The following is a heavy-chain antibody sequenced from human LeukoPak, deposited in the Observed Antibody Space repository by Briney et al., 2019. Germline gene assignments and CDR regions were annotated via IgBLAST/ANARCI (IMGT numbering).Heavy chain of an antibody. D-gene: IGHD2-2*01. J-gene: IGHJ5*02. CDR3: ARHAPMDSETPRSNWFDP. V-gene: IGHV4-61*02. CDR2: IYNSGST. CDR1: GGSISRGSYY. Sequence: SSETLSLTCIVSGGSISRGSYYWSWIRQPAGKGLEWMGRIYNSGSTNYNPSLKSRVTISVDTSKNQFSLKLSSVTAADTAVYYCARHAPMDSETPRSNWFDPWGQGTLVTVSS.